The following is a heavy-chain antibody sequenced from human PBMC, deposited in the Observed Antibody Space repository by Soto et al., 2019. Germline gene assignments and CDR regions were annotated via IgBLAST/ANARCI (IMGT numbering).Heavy chain of an antibody. CDR2: ISGYNGKT. Sequence: QVQLVQSGAEVKKPGASVKVSCKSSGYTFTKYGITWVRQAPGQGLEWMGGISGYNGKTNYAKNVQGRVTLTTDTPTNTVYMELTSLRSTDTAVYYCAREEMPGMAPAGYSSLDSWGQVTLVSVSS. CDR1: GYTFTKYG. V-gene: IGHV1-18*01. D-gene: IGHD2-15*01. CDR3: AREEMPGMAPAGYSSLDS. J-gene: IGHJ4*02.